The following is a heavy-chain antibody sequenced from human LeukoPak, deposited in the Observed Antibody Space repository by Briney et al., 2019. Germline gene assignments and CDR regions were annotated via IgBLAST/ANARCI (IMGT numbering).Heavy chain of an antibody. D-gene: IGHD3-10*01. CDR2: INHSGST. CDR3: ARSGIEEYYYGSGSYFGEFDY. V-gene: IGHV4-34*01. CDR1: GGSFSGYY. J-gene: IGHJ4*02. Sequence: PSETLCLTCAVYGGSFSGYYWSWIRQPPGKGLEWIGEINHSGSTNYNPSLKSRVTISVDTSKNQFSLKLSSVTAADTAVYYCARSGIEEYYYGSGSYFGEFDYWGQGTLVTVSS.